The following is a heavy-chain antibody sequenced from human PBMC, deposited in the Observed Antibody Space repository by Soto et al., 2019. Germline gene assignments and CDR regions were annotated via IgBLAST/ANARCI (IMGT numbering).Heavy chain of an antibody. V-gene: IGHV3-23*01. CDR1: GFTFSSYA. D-gene: IGHD2-15*01. J-gene: IGHJ5*02. CDR3: AKTTPRVSWWGRDSRQYKWFDP. Sequence: GGSLRLSCAASGFTFSSYAMSWVRQAPGKGLEWVSAISGSGGSTYYADSVKGRFTISRDNSKNTLYLQMNSLRAEDAAVYYCAKTTPRVSWWGRDSRQYKWFDPWGQGTLVTVSS. CDR2: ISGSGGST.